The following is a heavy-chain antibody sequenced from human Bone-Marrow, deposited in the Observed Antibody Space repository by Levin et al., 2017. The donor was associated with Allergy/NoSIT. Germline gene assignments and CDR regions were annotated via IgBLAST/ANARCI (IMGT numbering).Heavy chain of an antibody. CDR1: GFTFSSYA. J-gene: IGHJ5*02. Sequence: GGSLRLSCAASGFTFSSYAMSWVRQAPGKGLEWVSAISGSGGSTYYADSVKGRFTVSRDNSKNTLYLQMNSLRAEDTAVYYCAKDPRYYGSGSYTYNWFDPWGQGTLVTVSS. CDR3: AKDPRYYGSGSYTYNWFDP. CDR2: ISGSGGST. V-gene: IGHV3-23*01. D-gene: IGHD3-10*01.